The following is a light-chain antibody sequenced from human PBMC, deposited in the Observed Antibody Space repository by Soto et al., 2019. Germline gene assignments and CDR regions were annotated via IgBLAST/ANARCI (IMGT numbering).Light chain of an antibody. Sequence: DIQMTQSPPTLSASVGDRVTHTCRASQSISGWLAWYQQKPGKAPKLLIYDASTLESGVPSRFSGSGSGTEFTLTISSLQPDDFATYYCQHYNSYSEAFGQGTKVDIK. J-gene: IGKJ1*01. V-gene: IGKV1-5*01. CDR2: DAS. CDR1: QSISGW. CDR3: QHYNSYSEA.